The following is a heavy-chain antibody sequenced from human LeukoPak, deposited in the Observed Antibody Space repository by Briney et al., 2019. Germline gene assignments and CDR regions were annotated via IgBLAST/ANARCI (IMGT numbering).Heavy chain of an antibody. CDR1: GFILSNR. CDR2: ISGSGGST. J-gene: IGHJ6*02. D-gene: IGHD6-19*01. V-gene: IGHV3-23*01. CDR3: AKGEYSSGWYQARDYYYGMDV. Sequence: GGSLRLSCAASGFILSNRMNWVRQAPGKGLEWVSAISGSGGSTYYADSVKGRFTISRDNSKNTLYLQMNSLRAEDTAVYYCAKGEYSSGWYQARDYYYGMDVWGQGTTVTVSS.